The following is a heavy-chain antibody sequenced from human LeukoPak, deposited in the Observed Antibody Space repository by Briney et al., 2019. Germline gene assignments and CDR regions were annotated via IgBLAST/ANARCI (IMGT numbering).Heavy chain of an antibody. J-gene: IGHJ4*02. V-gene: IGHV1-18*01. CDR1: GYTFTSYG. D-gene: IGHD5-12*01. CDR3: ARDAVDIVATIRLGMRY. Sequence: ASVKVSCKASGYTFTSYGISWVRQAPGQGLEWMGWISAYNGNTNYAQKLQGRVTMTTDTSTSAAYMELRSLRSDDTAVYYCARDAVDIVATIRLGMRYWGQGTLVTVSS. CDR2: ISAYNGNT.